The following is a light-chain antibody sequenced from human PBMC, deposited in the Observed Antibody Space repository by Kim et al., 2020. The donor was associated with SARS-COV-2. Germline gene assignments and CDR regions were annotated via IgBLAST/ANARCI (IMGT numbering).Light chain of an antibody. V-gene: IGLV2-14*03. CDR2: DVS. J-gene: IGLJ2*01. CDR1: SSDVGSYKY. CDR3: SSCTSSSTLV. Sequence: GQSITISCTGSSSDVGSYKYVSWYQQHPGKAPNLMIYDVSNRPSGVSNRFSGSKSGNTASLTISGLQAEDEADYYCSSCTSSSTLVFGGGTKLTVL.